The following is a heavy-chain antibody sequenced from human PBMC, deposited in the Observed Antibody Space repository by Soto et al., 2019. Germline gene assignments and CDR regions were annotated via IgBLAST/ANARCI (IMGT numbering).Heavy chain of an antibody. D-gene: IGHD2-15*01. J-gene: IGHJ5*02. Sequence: EVQLVESGGGLVQPGGSLRLSCAASGFTFSSYDMHWVRQATGKGLEWVSAIGTASDTYYPDSVKGRFTISRENAKNSLYLQMNSLRAGDTAVYYCARAVVSCSGGSCHNWFDPWGQGILVTVSS. CDR3: ARAVVSCSGGSCHNWFDP. CDR1: GFTFSSYD. V-gene: IGHV3-13*01. CDR2: IGTASDT.